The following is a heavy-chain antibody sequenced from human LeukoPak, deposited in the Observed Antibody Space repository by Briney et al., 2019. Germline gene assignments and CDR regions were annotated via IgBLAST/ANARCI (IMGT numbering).Heavy chain of an antibody. CDR1: GFTFSSYG. J-gene: IGHJ4*02. D-gene: IGHD4-17*01. CDR2: IHHDGSNK. Sequence: GGSLRLSCAASGFTFSSYGMHWVRQAPGKGLDWVAFIHHDGSNKYYADSVKGRFTISRDNSKNTLYLQMNSLRAEDTAVYYCAKSYGDYGGLDYWGQGTLVTVSS. V-gene: IGHV3-30*02. CDR3: AKSYGDYGGLDY.